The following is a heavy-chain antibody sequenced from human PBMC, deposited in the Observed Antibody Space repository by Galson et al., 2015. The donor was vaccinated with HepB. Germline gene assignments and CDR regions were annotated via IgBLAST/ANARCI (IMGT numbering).Heavy chain of an antibody. Sequence: LVKPTQTLTLTCTFSGSSLSTSGMCVSWIRQPPGKALEWLARIDWDDDKYYSTSLKTRLTISKDTSKNQVVLTMTNMDPVDTATYYCALSTGSYYYYGMDVWCQGTTLTVSS. V-gene: IGHV2-70*11. CDR2: IDWDDDK. J-gene: IGHJ6*02. CDR1: GSSLSTSGMC. CDR3: ALSTGSYYYYGMDV. D-gene: IGHD2-8*02.